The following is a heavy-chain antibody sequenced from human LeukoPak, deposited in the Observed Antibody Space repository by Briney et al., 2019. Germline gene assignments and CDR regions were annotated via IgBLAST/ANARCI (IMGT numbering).Heavy chain of an antibody. J-gene: IGHJ4*02. CDR1: GFTFSSYS. V-gene: IGHV3-48*01. CDR3: ARDDSSGFSPVDY. CDR2: ISSSSSTI. D-gene: IGHD3-22*01. Sequence: GGSLRLSCAASGFTFSSYSMSWVRQAPGKGLEWVSYISSSSSTIHYADSVKGRFTISRDNAKNSLYLQMNSLRAEDTAVYYCARDDSSGFSPVDYWGQGTLVTVSS.